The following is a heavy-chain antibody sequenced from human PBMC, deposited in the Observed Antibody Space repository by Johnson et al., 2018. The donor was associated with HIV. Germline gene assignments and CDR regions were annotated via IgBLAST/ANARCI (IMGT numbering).Heavy chain of an antibody. Sequence: QVLLVESGGGVVQPGGSLRLSCAASGFTFSSYGMHWVRQAPGTGLEWVAFIHYDGSNKYYADSVKGRFTISRDNSKNTLYLQMNSLRAEDTAVYYCAKGGRFDAFDIWGQGTMVTVSS. CDR1: GFTFSSYG. D-gene: IGHD3-16*01. V-gene: IGHV3-30*02. CDR2: IHYDGSNK. J-gene: IGHJ3*02. CDR3: AKGGRFDAFDI.